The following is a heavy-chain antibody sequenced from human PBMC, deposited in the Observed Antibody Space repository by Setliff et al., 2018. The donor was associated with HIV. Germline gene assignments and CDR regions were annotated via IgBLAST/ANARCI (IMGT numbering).Heavy chain of an antibody. Sequence: ASVKVSCKASGYTFTNYGINWVRQAPGQGLEWLGWISAYNGDTNYAQKLQGRVTMTTDSSTNTAYMELRSLRSDDTAVYYCARVNDILLGYWVGYFDYWGQGTLVTVSS. CDR1: GYTFTNYG. CDR3: ARVNDILLGYWVGYFDY. D-gene: IGHD2-8*01. V-gene: IGHV1-18*01. J-gene: IGHJ4*02. CDR2: ISAYNGDT.